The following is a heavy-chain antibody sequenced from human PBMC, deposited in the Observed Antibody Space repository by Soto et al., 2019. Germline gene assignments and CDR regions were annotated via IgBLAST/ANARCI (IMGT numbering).Heavy chain of an antibody. J-gene: IGHJ4*02. CDR2: INPNNIGAT. CDR1: GYTFSGHF. Sequence: QVQLVQSGAEVRKPGASVKVSCKASGYTFSGHFMHWVRQAPGQRLEWMGWINPNNIGATNYAQMFQGRVTMTRDTSINTVYMELSTLRSDDTAVYYCATRGFCNTTSCRAFDYWGQGTLVTVSS. D-gene: IGHD2-2*01. CDR3: ATRGFCNTTSCRAFDY. V-gene: IGHV1-2*02.